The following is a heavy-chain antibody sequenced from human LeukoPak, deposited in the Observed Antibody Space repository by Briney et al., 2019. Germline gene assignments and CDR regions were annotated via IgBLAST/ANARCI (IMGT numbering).Heavy chain of an antibody. CDR2: ISSSGGTM. J-gene: IGHJ4*02. V-gene: IGHV3-48*03. D-gene: IGHD3-22*01. CDR3: AREGGVNYYDLDYFDY. Sequence: GGSLRLSCVGSGFTFSTYEMTWVRQAPGKGLEWVSYISSSGGTMYYADSVKGRFTISRDNAKNSLYLQMNSLRAEDTAVYYCAREGGVNYYDLDYFDYWGQGTLITVSS. CDR1: GFTFSTYE.